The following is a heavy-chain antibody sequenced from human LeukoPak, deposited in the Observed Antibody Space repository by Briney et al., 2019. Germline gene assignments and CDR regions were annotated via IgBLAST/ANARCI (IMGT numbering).Heavy chain of an antibody. CDR2: IIPVFGTA. CDR3: ATRYTS. Sequence: SVKVSCKASGGTLSSYTVSWVRQAPGRGLEWMGGIIPVFGTASYAPRFQGRVTITADESTSTVYMELSSLTSDDTAVYYCATRYTSWGQGTLVTVSS. D-gene: IGHD5-18*01. CDR1: GGTLSSYT. J-gene: IGHJ4*02. V-gene: IGHV1-69*13.